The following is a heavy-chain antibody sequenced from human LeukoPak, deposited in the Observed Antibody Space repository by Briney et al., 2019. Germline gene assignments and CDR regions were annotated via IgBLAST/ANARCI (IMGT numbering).Heavy chain of an antibody. D-gene: IGHD3-10*01. Sequence: PGGSLRLSCSASGFTFSSYAMYWVRQAPGKGLEWVSSISGSGGNTYYADSVKGRFTISRDNSKNTLYLQMNSLGVEDTAVYSWAKDPRGSHNWLDPWGQGTLVTVSS. V-gene: IGHV3-23*01. CDR1: GFTFSSYA. J-gene: IGHJ5*02. CDR2: ISGSGGNT. CDR3: AKDPRGSHNWLDP.